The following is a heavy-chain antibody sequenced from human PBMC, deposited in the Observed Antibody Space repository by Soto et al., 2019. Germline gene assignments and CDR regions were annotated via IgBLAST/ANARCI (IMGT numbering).Heavy chain of an antibody. CDR2: ISAYNGNT. CDR3: ARIRVTVAGYPTATTDYGMDV. Sequence: ASVTVSCKASGYTFTSYGISWVRQAPGQGLEWMGWISAYNGNTNYAQKLQGRVTMTTDTSTSTAYMELRSLRSDDTAVYYCARIRVTVAGYPTATTDYGMDVWGQGTTVTVSS. J-gene: IGHJ6*02. CDR1: GYTFTSYG. V-gene: IGHV1-18*04. D-gene: IGHD6-19*01.